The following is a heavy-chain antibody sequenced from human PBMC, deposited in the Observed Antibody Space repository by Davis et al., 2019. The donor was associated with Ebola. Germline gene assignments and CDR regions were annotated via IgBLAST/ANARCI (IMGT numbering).Heavy chain of an antibody. CDR2: ISWNSGSI. CDR3: ARFLMAKRLYYGMDV. V-gene: IGHV3-9*01. D-gene: IGHD5-24*01. CDR1: GFTFDDYA. Sequence: SLKISCAASGFTFDDYAMHWVRQAPGKGLEWVSGISWNSGSIGYADSVKGRFTISRDNAKNSLYLQMNSLRAEDTALYYCARFLMAKRLYYGMDVWGQGTTVTVSS. J-gene: IGHJ6*02.